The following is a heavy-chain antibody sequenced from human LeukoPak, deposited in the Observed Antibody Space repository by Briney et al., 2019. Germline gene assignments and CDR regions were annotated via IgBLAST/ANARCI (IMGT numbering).Heavy chain of an antibody. CDR1: GYTFTSYY. V-gene: IGHV1-46*01. J-gene: IGHJ1*01. CDR3: ARDMQTPPASEYFQH. Sequence: ASVKVSCKASGYTFTSYYMHWVRQAPGQGLEWMGIINPSGGSTSYAQKFQGRVTMTRDTSTSTAYMELRSLRSDDTAVYYCARDMQTPPASEYFQHWGQGTLVTVSS. D-gene: IGHD2-2*01. CDR2: INPSGGST.